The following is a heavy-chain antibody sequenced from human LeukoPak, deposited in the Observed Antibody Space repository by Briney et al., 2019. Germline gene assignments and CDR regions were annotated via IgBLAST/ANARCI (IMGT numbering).Heavy chain of an antibody. J-gene: IGHJ4*02. CDR2: INHSGST. Sequence: SETLSLTCAVYGGSFSGYYWSWIRQPPGKGLEWIGEINHSGSTNYNPSLKSRVTISVGTSKNQFSLKLSSVTAADTAVYYCARTREEGSPFDYWGQGTLVTVSS. D-gene: IGHD5-24*01. CDR3: ARTREEGSPFDY. CDR1: GGSFSGYY. V-gene: IGHV4-34*01.